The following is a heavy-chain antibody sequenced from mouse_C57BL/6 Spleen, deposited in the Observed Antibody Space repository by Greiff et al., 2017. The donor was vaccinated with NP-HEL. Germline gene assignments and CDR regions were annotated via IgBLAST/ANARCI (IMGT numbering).Heavy chain of an antibody. CDR3: ARCRYCYGSSKYFEV. J-gene: IGHJ1*03. Sequence: QVQLQQPGAELVMPGASVKLSCKASGYTFTSYWMHWVKQRPGQGLGWIGEIDPSDSYPNYNQKFKGKSTLTVDKSSSTAYMQLSSLTSEDSAVYYCARCRYCYGSSKYFEVWGTGTTVTVSS. D-gene: IGHD1-1*01. CDR1: GYTFTSYW. CDR2: IDPSDSYP. V-gene: IGHV1-69*01.